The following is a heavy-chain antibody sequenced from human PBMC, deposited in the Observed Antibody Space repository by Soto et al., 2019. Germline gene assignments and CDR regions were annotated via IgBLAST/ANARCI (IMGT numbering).Heavy chain of an antibody. CDR1: GYTFTSYG. D-gene: IGHD3-3*01. CDR3: ARDLGSDDFWSGYYMFDY. CDR2: ISAYNGNT. Sequence: ASVKVSCKASGYTFTSYGISWVRQAPGQGLEWMGWISAYNGNTNYAQKLQGRVTMTTDTSTSTAYMELRSLRSDDTAVYYCARDLGSDDFWSGYYMFDYWGQGTLVTVSS. V-gene: IGHV1-18*01. J-gene: IGHJ4*02.